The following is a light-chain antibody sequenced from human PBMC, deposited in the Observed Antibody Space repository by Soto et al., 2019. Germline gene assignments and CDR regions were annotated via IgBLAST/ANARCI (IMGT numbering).Light chain of an antibody. CDR2: DVT. V-gene: IGLV2-14*03. CDR1: SSDVGGYNF. Sequence: QSALTQPASVSGSPGQSITISCTGTSSDVGGYNFVSWYQQHPGNAPKLIIYDVTSRPSGVSNRFSGSKSGNAASLTISGLQDEDEALYYCNSYTTSGAVVFGGGTKLTVL. CDR3: NSYTTSGAVV. J-gene: IGLJ3*02.